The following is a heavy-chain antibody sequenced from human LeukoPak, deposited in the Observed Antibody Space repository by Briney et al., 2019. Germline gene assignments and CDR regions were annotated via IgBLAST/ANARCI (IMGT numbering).Heavy chain of an antibody. CDR3: ASAYYDSSGYYYDFDY. CDR2: IIPIFGTA. CDR1: GYTCTGYY. V-gene: IGHV1-69*13. D-gene: IGHD3-22*01. Sequence: SVKVSCKGSGYTCTGYYMHWVRQAPGQGLEWMGGIIPIFGTANYAQKFQGRVTITADESTSTAFMELSSLRSEDTAVYYCASAYYDSSGYYYDFDYWGQGTLVTVSS. J-gene: IGHJ4*02.